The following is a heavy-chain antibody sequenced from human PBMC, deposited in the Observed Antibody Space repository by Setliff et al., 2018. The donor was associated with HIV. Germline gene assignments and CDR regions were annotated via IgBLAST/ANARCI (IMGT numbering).Heavy chain of an antibody. J-gene: IGHJ4*02. CDR2: IRNDGSTT. V-gene: IGHV3-30*02. D-gene: IGHD2-15*01. CDR1: GFTFSSDG. CDR3: ATTLLPLVVLVGADRWNYFDY. Sequence: GSLRLSCAASGFTFSSDGMHWVRQAPGKGLEWVGFIRNDGSTTDYADSVKGRFTISRDNSKNTLYLQLNSLRAEDTAVYYCATTLLPLVVLVGADRWNYFDYWGQGTLVTVSS.